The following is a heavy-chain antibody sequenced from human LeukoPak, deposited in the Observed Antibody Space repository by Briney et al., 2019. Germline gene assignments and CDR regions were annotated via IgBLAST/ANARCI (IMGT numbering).Heavy chain of an antibody. CDR2: IYTSGST. D-gene: IGHD6-13*01. CDR3: ARGRRAAAGSVDY. Sequence: PSQTLSLTCTVSGGSISSGSYYWSWIRQTAGKGLEWIGRIYTSGSTNYNPSLKSRVTISVDTSKNQFSLKLSSVTAADTAVYYCARGRRAAAGSVDYWGQGTLVTVSS. CDR1: GGSISSGSYY. V-gene: IGHV4-61*02. J-gene: IGHJ4*02.